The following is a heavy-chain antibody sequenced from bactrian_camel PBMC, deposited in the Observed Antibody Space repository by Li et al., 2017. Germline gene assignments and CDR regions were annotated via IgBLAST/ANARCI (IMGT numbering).Heavy chain of an antibody. CDR3: VRDSGPYGGTWSFGY. J-gene: IGHJ6*01. Sequence: QLVESGGELVQPGGSLRLSCVASGFTFSNYWMYWVRRAPGRGLEWVSTIKSGAGTTYYADSVKGRFTVSRDDAKNTVYLQQSSLSLEDTAVYYCVRDSGPYGGTWSFGYWGQGTQVTVS. CDR2: IKSGAGTT. D-gene: IGHD6*01. V-gene: IGHV3S25*01. CDR1: GFTFSNYW.